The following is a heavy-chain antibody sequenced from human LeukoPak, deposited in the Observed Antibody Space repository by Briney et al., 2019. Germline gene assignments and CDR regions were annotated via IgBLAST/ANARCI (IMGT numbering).Heavy chain of an antibody. J-gene: IGHJ4*02. Sequence: SQTLSLTCTVSGGSIGSYYWNWIRQPPGKGLEWIGYIHYSGSTNHNASLKSRVTISVDTSKNQFSLKLSSVTAADTAVYYCARDGVAGGFDYWGQGTLVTVSS. CDR2: IHYSGST. D-gene: IGHD6-19*01. CDR1: GGSIGSYY. V-gene: IGHV4-59*01. CDR3: ARDGVAGGFDY.